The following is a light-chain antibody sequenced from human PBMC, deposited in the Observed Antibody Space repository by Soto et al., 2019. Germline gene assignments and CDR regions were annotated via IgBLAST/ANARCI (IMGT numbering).Light chain of an antibody. CDR3: SSYTSSSTSVV. CDR2: DVS. CDR1: SSDVGGHNY. Sequence: QSALTQPASVSGSPGQSITISCTGTSSDVGGHNYVSWYQQHPGRAPKLMIYDVSNRPSGVSNRFSGSKSANAASLTISGLQAEDEADYYCSSYTSSSTSVVFGGGTKLTVL. J-gene: IGLJ2*01. V-gene: IGLV2-14*03.